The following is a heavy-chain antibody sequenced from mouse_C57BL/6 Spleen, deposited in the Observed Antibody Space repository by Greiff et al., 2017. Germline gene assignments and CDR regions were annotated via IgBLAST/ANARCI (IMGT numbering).Heavy chain of an antibody. D-gene: IGHD3-2*02. CDR1: GYAFSSSW. CDR2: IYPGDGDT. Sequence: QVQLKESGPELVKPGASVKISCKASGYAFSSSWMNWVKQRPGKGLEWIGRIYPGDGDTNYNGKFKGKATLTADKSSSTAYMQLSSLTSEDSAVYFCAREGAAQAPRAMDYWGQGTSVTVSS. CDR3: AREGAAQAPRAMDY. J-gene: IGHJ4*01. V-gene: IGHV1-82*01.